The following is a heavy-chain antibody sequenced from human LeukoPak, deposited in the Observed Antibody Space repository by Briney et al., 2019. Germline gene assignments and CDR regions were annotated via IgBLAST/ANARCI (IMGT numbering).Heavy chain of an antibody. D-gene: IGHD3-10*01. CDR3: ATPRKYYGSGSYFVNFDY. CDR2: IIPIFGTA. V-gene: IGHV1-69*05. Sequence: SVKVSCKASGGTFSSYAISWVRQAPGQGLEWMGRIIPIFGTANYTQKFQGRVTITTDESTSTAYMELSSLRSEDTAVYYCATPRKYYGSGSYFVNFDYWGQGTLVTVSS. CDR1: GGTFSSYA. J-gene: IGHJ4*02.